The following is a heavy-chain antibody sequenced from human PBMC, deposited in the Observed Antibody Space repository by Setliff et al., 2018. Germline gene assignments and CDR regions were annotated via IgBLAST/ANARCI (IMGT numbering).Heavy chain of an antibody. CDR1: GFTFSNYW. J-gene: IGHJ4*02. D-gene: IGHD2-21*01. V-gene: IGHV3-7*03. CDR3: ATEKFPGDWGDY. Sequence: GGSLRLSCAASGFTFSNYWLTWVRQAPGKGLEWVANIKHDGSEKYYVDSVKGRFTISRDNAKNSLYLQMNSLRSDDTAVYYCATEKFPGDWGDYWGQGTLVTVSS. CDR2: IKHDGSEK.